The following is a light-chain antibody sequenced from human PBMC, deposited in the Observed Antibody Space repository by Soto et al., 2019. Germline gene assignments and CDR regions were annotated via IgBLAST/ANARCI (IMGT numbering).Light chain of an antibody. CDR3: SSYTSSSTLYV. V-gene: IGLV2-14*01. Sequence: QSALTQPASVSGSPGRSITISCTGTSSDVGGYNYVSWYQQHPGKAPKLMIYDVSNRPSGVSNRFSGSKSGNTASLTIFGLQAEDEADYYCSSYTSSSTLYVFGTGTKVTVL. CDR1: SSDVGGYNY. J-gene: IGLJ1*01. CDR2: DVS.